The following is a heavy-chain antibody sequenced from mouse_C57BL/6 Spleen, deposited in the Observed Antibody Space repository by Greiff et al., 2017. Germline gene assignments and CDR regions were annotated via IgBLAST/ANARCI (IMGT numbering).Heavy chain of an antibody. CDR2: ISSGSSTI. D-gene: IGHD2-1*01. V-gene: IGHV5-17*01. CDR3: ARGGKILFFDY. CDR1: GFTFSDYG. Sequence: EVHLVESGGGLVKPGGSLKLSCAASGFTFSDYGMHWVRQAPEKGLEWVAYISSGSSTIYYADTVKGRFTITRDNAKNTLFLQMTSLRSEDTAMYYCARGGKILFFDYWGQGTTLTVSS. J-gene: IGHJ2*01.